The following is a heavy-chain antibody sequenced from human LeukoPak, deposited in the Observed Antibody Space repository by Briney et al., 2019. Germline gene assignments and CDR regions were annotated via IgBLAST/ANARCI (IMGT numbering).Heavy chain of an antibody. CDR1: GFTFSSYS. V-gene: IGHV3-48*02. Sequence: GGSLRLSCAASGFTFSSYSMNWVRQAPGKGLEWVSYISSSSSSTIYYADSVKGRFTISRDNAKNSLYLQMNSLRDEDTAVYYCARGKGPVAFEFDYWGQGTLVAVSS. CDR2: ISSSSSSTI. J-gene: IGHJ4*02. CDR3: ARGKGPVAFEFDY. D-gene: IGHD3-9*01.